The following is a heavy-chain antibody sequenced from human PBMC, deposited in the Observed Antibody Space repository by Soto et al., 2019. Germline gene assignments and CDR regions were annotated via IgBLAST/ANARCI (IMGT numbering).Heavy chain of an antibody. CDR2: INHSGST. CDR3: ARGAYYYGSGPDSFRFDY. D-gene: IGHD3-10*01. J-gene: IGHJ4*02. V-gene: IGHV4-34*01. Sequence: QVQLQQWGAGLLKPSETLSLTCAVYGGSFSGYYWSWIRQPPGKGLEWIGEINHSGSTNYNPSLKRRVHISVDTSKNQFSLKLSSVTAADTAVYYCARGAYYYGSGPDSFRFDYWGQGTLVTVSS. CDR1: GGSFSGYY.